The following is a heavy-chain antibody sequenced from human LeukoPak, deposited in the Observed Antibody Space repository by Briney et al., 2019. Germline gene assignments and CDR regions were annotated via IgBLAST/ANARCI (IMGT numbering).Heavy chain of an antibody. CDR3: ARSNYGSGSYYSLRWFDP. CDR2: IYSGGST. CDR1: GFTVSSNY. Sequence: PGGSLRLSCAASGFTVSSNYMSWVRQAPGKGLEWVSVIYSGGSTYYADSVKGRFTISRDNSKNTLYLQVNSLRAEDTAVYYCARSNYGSGSYYSLRWFDPWGQGTLVTVSS. D-gene: IGHD3-10*01. V-gene: IGHV3-53*01. J-gene: IGHJ5*02.